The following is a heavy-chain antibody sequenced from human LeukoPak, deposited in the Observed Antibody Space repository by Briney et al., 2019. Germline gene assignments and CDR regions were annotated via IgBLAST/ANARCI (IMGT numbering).Heavy chain of an antibody. CDR1: GFTFSNYA. V-gene: IGHV3-23*01. D-gene: IGHD3-16*01. CDR3: ARRLDFFDY. CDR2: ISGSGDST. J-gene: IGHJ4*02. Sequence: PGGSLRLSCAASGFTFSNYAMSWVRQAPGKGLEWVSGISGSGDSTYYADSVKGRFTIPRDNSKNTLYLQMNSLRVEDTALCYCARRLDFFDYWGQGTLVTVS.